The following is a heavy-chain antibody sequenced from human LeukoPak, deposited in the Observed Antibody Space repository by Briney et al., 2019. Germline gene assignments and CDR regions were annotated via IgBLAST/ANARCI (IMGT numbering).Heavy chain of an antibody. CDR1: GYTFTSYG. Sequence: ASVKVSCKASGYTFTSYGISWVRQAPGQGLEWMGWISAYNGNTNYAQKLQGRVTMTTDTSTSTAYMELRSLRSDDTAVYYCARAGSYDSSGYYYYYYGMDVWGQGTTVTVSS. J-gene: IGHJ6*02. CDR3: ARAGSYDSSGYYYYYYGMDV. D-gene: IGHD3-22*01. CDR2: ISAYNGNT. V-gene: IGHV1-18*01.